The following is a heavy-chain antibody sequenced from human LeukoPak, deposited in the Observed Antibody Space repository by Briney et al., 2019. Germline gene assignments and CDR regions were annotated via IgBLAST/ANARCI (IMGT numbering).Heavy chain of an antibody. D-gene: IGHD4-17*01. J-gene: IGHJ4*02. Sequence: GGSLRLSCAASGFTVSSNYMSWVRQDPGKGLEWVSVIYSGGSTYYADSVKGRFTISRDNSKNTLYLQMNSLRAEDTAVYYCARGYGDYERFFDYWGQGTLVTVSS. CDR2: IYSGGST. CDR3: ARGYGDYERFFDY. CDR1: GFTVSSNY. V-gene: IGHV3-53*01.